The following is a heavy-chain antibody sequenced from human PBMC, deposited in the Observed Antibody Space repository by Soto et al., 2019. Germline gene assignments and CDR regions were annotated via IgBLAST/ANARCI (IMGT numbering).Heavy chain of an antibody. Sequence: SEILSLTCAVYGASFSGYYWSWILQPPRKGLEWSSESKHSGSTNYTPALRTLVTISVDTSKNQYSPKLSSVTTADTALYYCARSTLYYYYMDGWGKGTTVTV. J-gene: IGHJ6*03. CDR1: GASFSGYY. CDR2: SKHSGST. V-gene: IGHV4-34*01. CDR3: ARSTLYYYYMDG.